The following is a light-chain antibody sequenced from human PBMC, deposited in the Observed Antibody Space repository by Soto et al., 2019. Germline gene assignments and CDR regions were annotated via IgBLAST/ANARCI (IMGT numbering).Light chain of an antibody. J-gene: IGKJ2*01. CDR3: QQYNSYSHT. CDR1: QSISSW. CDR2: DAS. Sequence: DIQMTQYPSTLSASVGDRVTITCRASQSISSWLAWYQQKPGKAPKLLIYDASSLESGVPSRFGCSGSGTEFTLTISSLQPDDVATYYCQQYNSYSHTFGQGTKLVIK. V-gene: IGKV1-5*01.